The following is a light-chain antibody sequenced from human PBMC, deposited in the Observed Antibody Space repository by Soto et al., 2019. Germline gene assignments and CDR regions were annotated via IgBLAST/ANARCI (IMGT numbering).Light chain of an antibody. V-gene: IGKV3-15*01. Sequence: EIVMTQSPATLSESPGERATLSCRASQSVSSNLAWYQQKRGQAPRLLIYGTSTRATGIPARFSGNGSGTESTLTTSSRQSEDFVLYYCQQYNKWPLTFGGGNKVEIK. CDR1: QSVSSN. CDR3: QQYNKWPLT. CDR2: GTS. J-gene: IGKJ4*01.